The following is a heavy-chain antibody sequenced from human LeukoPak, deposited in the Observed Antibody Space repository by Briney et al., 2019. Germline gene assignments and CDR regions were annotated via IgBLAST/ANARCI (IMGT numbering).Heavy chain of an antibody. CDR2: ISAYNGNT. CDR3: ASSPRILVQQLVNDAFDI. CDR1: GYTFTSYG. D-gene: IGHD6-6*01. V-gene: IGHV1-18*01. Sequence: ASVKVSCKASGYTFTSYGISWVRQAPGQGLEWMGWISAYNGNTNYAQKLQGRVTMTTDTSTSTAYMELRSLRSDDTAVYYCASSPRILVQQLVNDAFDIWGQGTMVTVSS. J-gene: IGHJ3*02.